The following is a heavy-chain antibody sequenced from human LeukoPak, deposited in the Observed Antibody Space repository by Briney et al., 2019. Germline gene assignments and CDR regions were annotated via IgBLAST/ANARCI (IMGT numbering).Heavy chain of an antibody. CDR2: INNDGSII. J-gene: IGHJ4*02. CDR1: GFIFSIYW. CDR3: ARGPSVLGAIDN. Sequence: PRGSLRLSCAASGFIFSIYWMHWVLQAPGKKLVWVSRINNDGSIINTADSVKGRFTISRDNAKDMLYLQMDSLRVEDTAIYYCARGPSVLGAIDNCGQGTLVAVSS. V-gene: IGHV3-74*01. D-gene: IGHD3-10*01.